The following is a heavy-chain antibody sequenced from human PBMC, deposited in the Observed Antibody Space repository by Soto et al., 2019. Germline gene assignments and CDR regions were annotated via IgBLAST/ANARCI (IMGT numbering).Heavy chain of an antibody. CDR2: MNPNSGNT. Sequence: GASVKVSCKASGYTFTSYDINWVRQATGQGLEWMGWMNPNSGNTGYAQKFQGRVTMTRNTSISTAYMELSSLRSEDTAVYYCSRSGYYNDVFDIWGQGTMVTVSS. V-gene: IGHV1-8*01. D-gene: IGHD3-22*01. J-gene: IGHJ3*02. CDR1: GYTFTSYD. CDR3: SRSGYYNDVFDI.